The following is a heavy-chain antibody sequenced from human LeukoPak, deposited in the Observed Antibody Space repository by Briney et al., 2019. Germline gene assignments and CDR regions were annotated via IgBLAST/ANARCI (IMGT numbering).Heavy chain of an antibody. CDR3: ARDGITMRILEY. Sequence: SETLSLTCAVYGGSFSGYYWSWIRQPPGKGLEWIGEINHSGSTNYNPSLKSRVTISVDTSKNQFSLKLSSVTAEDTAVYYCARDGITMRILEYWGQGTLVTVSS. CDR2: INHSGST. CDR1: GGSFSGYY. J-gene: IGHJ4*02. D-gene: IGHD3-10*01. V-gene: IGHV4-34*01.